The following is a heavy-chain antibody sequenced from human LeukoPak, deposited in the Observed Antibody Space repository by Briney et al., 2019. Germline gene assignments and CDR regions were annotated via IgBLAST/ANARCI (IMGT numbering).Heavy chain of an antibody. J-gene: IGHJ3*02. D-gene: IGHD5-18*01. CDR1: GYTFTSYG. CDR3: LWIQLSPNAFDI. V-gene: IGHV1-18*01. CDR2: ISAYNGNT. Sequence: PLASVKVSCKASGYTFTSYGISWVRQAPGQGLEWMGWISAYNGNTNYAQKLQGRVTMTTDTSTSTAYMELRSLRSDDTAVYYCLWIQLSPNAFDIWGQGTMVTVSS.